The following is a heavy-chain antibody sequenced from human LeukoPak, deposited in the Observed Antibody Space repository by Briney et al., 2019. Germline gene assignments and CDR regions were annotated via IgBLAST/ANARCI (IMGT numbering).Heavy chain of an antibody. V-gene: IGHV4-61*02. CDR2: IYTSGST. CDR1: GGSISSGSYY. J-gene: IGHJ6*03. CDR3: ARDPITIFGGYYYYYMDV. Sequence: SQTLSLTCTVSGGSISSGSYYWSWIRQPAGKGLEWIGRIYTSGSTNYNPSLKSRVTISVDTSKNQFSLKLSSVTAADTAVYYCARDPITIFGGYYYYYMDVWGKGTTVTVSS. D-gene: IGHD3-3*01.